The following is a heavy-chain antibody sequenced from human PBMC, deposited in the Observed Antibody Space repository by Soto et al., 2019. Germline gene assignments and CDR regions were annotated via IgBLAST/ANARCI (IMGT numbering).Heavy chain of an antibody. D-gene: IGHD4-17*01. Sequence: SETLSLTCTVSGGSISSSSYYWGWIRQPPGKGLEWIGSIYYSGSTYYNPSLKSRVTISVDTSKNQFSLKLSSVTAADTAVYYCARQSGGARTVTTTVGWFDPWGQGTLVTVSS. J-gene: IGHJ5*02. CDR1: GGSISSSSYY. CDR3: ARQSGGARTVTTTVGWFDP. V-gene: IGHV4-39*01. CDR2: IYYSGST.